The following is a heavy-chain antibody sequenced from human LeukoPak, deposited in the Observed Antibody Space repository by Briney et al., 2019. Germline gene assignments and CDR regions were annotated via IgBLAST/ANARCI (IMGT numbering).Heavy chain of an antibody. V-gene: IGHV3-74*01. D-gene: IGHD3-16*01. CDR3: IREVQVRASASLGL. CDR2: MNSGGTTI. Sequence: GGSLRPSCAASGFSISGYWMHWVRQAAGEGLVWVSRMNSGGTTINYADSVKGRFTISRDNVDNTLHLQMNSLRVEDTAVCYCIREVQVRASASLGLWGQGTLVTVSS. J-gene: IGHJ4*01. CDR1: GFSISGYW.